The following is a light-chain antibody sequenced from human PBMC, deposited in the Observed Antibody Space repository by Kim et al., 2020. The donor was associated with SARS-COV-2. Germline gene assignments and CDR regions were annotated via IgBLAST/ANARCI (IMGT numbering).Light chain of an antibody. V-gene: IGLV3-21*04. CDR2: YDG. Sequence: APGKTARITWGGKNNGSKSLHWYQRKPGQAPVLVIYYDGDRPSGIPERFSGSNSGNTATLTISRVEAGDEADYYCQVWDSSSDLRVFGGGTQLPS. CDR3: QVWDSSSDLRV. CDR1: NNGSKS. J-gene: IGLJ3*02.